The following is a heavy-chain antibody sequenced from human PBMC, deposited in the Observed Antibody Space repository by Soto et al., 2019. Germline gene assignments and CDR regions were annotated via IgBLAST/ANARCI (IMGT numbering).Heavy chain of an antibody. CDR1: GYTFTNYG. CDR3: ARVRQLVVYFYYYMDV. CDR2: ISAYNGNT. Sequence: QVPLLQSGAEVKKPGASVKVSCKASGYTFTNYGITWVRQAPGQGLEWMGWISAYNGNTHYTQRLQGRVTMTTDTSPSTAYMELRGLRSDDTAVYYCARVRQLVVYFYYYMDVWGKGTTGTVSS. V-gene: IGHV1-18*01. D-gene: IGHD6-6*01. J-gene: IGHJ6*03.